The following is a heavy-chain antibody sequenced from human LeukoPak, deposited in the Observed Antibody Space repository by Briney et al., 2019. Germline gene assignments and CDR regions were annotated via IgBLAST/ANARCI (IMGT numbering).Heavy chain of an antibody. J-gene: IGHJ4*02. D-gene: IGHD3-9*01. CDR1: GFIFSNAW. CDR2: IKSKTDGGTT. Sequence: GGSLRLSCAASGFIFSNAWMNWVRQAPGKGLEWVGRIKSKTDGGTTDYGAPVKGRFIISRDDSKNTLYLQMNSLKTEDTALYYCTTVYLTGEGNDYWGQGTLVTVSS. V-gene: IGHV3-15*07. CDR3: TTVYLTGEGNDY.